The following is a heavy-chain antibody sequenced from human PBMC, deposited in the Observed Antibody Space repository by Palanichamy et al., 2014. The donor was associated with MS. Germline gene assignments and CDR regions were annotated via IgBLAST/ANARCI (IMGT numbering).Heavy chain of an antibody. CDR3: AREYTAMAPSDNYYYYYGMDV. V-gene: IGHV3-53*01. Sequence: SGGSTYYADSVKGRFTISRDNSKNTLYLQMNSLRAEDTAVYYCAREYTAMAPSDNYYYYYGMDVWGQGTTVTVSS. J-gene: IGHJ6*02. CDR2: SGGST. D-gene: IGHD5-18*01.